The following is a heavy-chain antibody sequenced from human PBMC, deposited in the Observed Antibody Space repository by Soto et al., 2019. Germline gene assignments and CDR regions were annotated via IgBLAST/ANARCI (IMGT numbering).Heavy chain of an antibody. CDR2: IIPIFGTA. Sequence: QVQLVQSGAEVKKPGSSVKVSCKASGGTFSSYAISWVRQAPGQGLEWMGGIIPIFGTANYAQKFQGRVTITADESTSTAYMELSSLRSEDTAVYYCASSRGDIVLVPAAMGFDYWGQGTLVTVSS. J-gene: IGHJ4*02. CDR3: ASSRGDIVLVPAAMGFDY. CDR1: GGTFSSYA. D-gene: IGHD2-2*01. V-gene: IGHV1-69*12.